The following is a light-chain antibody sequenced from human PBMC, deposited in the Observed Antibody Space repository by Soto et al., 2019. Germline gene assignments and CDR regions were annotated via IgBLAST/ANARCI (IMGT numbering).Light chain of an antibody. Sequence: DIQVTRSPSTLSASVGDRVTITCRASQSISDSLAWYQQKPGKAPDLLISDVSKLERGVASRFSGSGSGTEFTLTISSMQPDDLATYYCQQYHGFSRTFGQGTKVDIK. CDR1: QSISDS. CDR2: DVS. CDR3: QQYHGFSRT. J-gene: IGKJ1*01. V-gene: IGKV1-5*01.